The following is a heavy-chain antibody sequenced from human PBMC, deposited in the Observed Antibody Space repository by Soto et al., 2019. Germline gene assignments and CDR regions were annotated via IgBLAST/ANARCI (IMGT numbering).Heavy chain of an antibody. CDR3: ARGAVWGSYPH. CDR1: GFSLSNARMG. D-gene: IGHD3-16*02. V-gene: IGHV2-26*01. CDR2: IFSNDEK. J-gene: IGHJ4*02. Sequence: QVTLKESGPVLVKPTETLTLTCTVSGFSLSNARMGVSWIRQPPGKALEWLAHIFSNDEKSYSTSLKSRLTISKDTSKSQVVLTMTNMDPVGTATYYCARGAVWGSYPHWGQGTLVTVSS.